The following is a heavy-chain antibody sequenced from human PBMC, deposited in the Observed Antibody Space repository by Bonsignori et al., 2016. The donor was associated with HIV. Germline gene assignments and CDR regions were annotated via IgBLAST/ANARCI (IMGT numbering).Heavy chain of an antibody. J-gene: IGHJ4*02. D-gene: IGHD2-2*01. CDR2: INHSGST. V-gene: IGHV4-34*01. CDR3: ARRTDIVVVPAAPSPVDTAMAPGNYYFDY. Sequence: RQAPGKGLEWIGEINHSGSTNYNPSLKSRVTISVDTSKNQFSLKLSSVTAADTAVYYCARRTDIVVVPAAPSPVDTAMAPGNYYFDYWGQGTLVTVSS.